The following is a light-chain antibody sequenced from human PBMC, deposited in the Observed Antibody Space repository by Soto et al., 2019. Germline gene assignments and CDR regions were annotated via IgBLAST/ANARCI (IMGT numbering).Light chain of an antibody. J-gene: IGKJ2*02. Sequence: AIQMTQSPSSLSASIGGRVTITCRASQDIRSDLGWYQQKPGKAPELLIYAASSLQSGVPSRFSGSGSGTDFTLTISSLQPEDFTTYYCLQDYNYPRTFGQGTKVEIK. V-gene: IGKV1-6*01. CDR1: QDIRSD. CDR3: LQDYNYPRT. CDR2: AAS.